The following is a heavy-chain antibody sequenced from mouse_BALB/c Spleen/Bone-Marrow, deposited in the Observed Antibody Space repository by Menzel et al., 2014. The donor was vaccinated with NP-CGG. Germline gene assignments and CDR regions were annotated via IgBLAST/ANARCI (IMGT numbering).Heavy chain of an antibody. Sequence: DVQLRVSVSDLVKLAASVSLFLKDSSYSFTVYYIPWVRLSHGKSLEWIGRVNPINGGTSYNQKFKGKARLTVDKSSSASYMELRSLTSEDSAVYYCARDLYGNYF. CDR1: SYSFTVYY. V-gene: IGHV1-26*01. J-gene: IGHJ2*01. D-gene: IGHD2-1*01. CDR2: VNPINGGT. CDR3: ARDLYGNYF.